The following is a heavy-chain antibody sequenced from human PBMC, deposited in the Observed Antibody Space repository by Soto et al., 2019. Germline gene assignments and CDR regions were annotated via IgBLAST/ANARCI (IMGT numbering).Heavy chain of an antibody. CDR1: GYTFTGYY. V-gene: IGHV1-46*01. CDR3: AGESYYYDSSGYYRYYGMDV. D-gene: IGHD3-22*01. J-gene: IGHJ6*02. CDR2: INPSGGST. Sequence: GASVKVSCKASGYTFTGYYMHWVRQAPGQGLEWMGIINPSGGSTSYAQKFQGRVTMTRDTSTSTVYMELSSLRSEDTAVYYCAGESYYYDSSGYYRYYGMDVWGQGTTVTV.